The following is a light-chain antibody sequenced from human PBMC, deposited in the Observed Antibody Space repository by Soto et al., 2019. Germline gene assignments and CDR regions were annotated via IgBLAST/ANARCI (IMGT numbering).Light chain of an antibody. CDR2: DAD. CDR1: QSINTY. CDR3: QHRFNWPLT. J-gene: IGKJ4*01. V-gene: IGKV3-11*01. Sequence: EIVLTQSPATLSLSPGEKATLSCRASQSINTYLGWYQQKPGQAPRLLIYDADNRATGVPARFSGSGSGTDFTLTITNLEPEDFAVYYCQHRFNWPLTFGAGTKVEI.